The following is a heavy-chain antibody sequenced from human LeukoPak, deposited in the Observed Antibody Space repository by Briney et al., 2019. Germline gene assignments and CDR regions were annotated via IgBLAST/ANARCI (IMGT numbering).Heavy chain of an antibody. V-gene: IGHV4-34*01. Sequence: SETLSLTCAVYGGSFSGYYWSWIRQPPGKGLEWIGEINHSGSTNYNPSLKSRVTISVDTSKNQFSLKLRSVTAADTAVYYCAKDGTRPYYGSGSYYNYFDYWGQGTLVTVSS. J-gene: IGHJ4*02. CDR3: AKDGTRPYYGSGSYYNYFDY. CDR2: INHSGST. CDR1: GGSFSGYY. D-gene: IGHD3-10*01.